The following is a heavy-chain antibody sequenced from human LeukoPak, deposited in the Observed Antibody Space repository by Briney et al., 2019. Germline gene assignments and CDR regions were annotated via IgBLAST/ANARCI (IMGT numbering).Heavy chain of an antibody. J-gene: IGHJ4*02. CDR1: VFTFCSYS. V-gene: IGHV3-21*01. CDR3: ASIAAPWYFDY. Sequence: PGGSLRLSCAASVFTFCSYSMNWVREAPGKGVEWVSSISSSSSYIYYADSVKGRFTISRDNAKNSLYLQMNSLRAEDTAVYYCASIAAPWYFDYWGQGTLVTVSS. CDR2: ISSSSSYI. D-gene: IGHD6-13*01.